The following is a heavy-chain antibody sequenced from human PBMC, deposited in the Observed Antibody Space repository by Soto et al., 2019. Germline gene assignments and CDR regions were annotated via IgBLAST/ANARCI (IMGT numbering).Heavy chain of an antibody. V-gene: IGHV3-23*01. J-gene: IGHJ6*02. Sequence: GGSLRVSWVGSGMEFGNYAMSWVRQAPGKGLEWVSIVSASGRGRYHADSVKGRLNISKDNYKNTLYLHMTNLRAEDTAVYYCPKEGNCVDVYHDVSG. CDR3: PKEGNCVDVYHDV. CDR1: GMEFGNYA. CDR2: VSASGRGR. D-gene: IGHD2-21*01.